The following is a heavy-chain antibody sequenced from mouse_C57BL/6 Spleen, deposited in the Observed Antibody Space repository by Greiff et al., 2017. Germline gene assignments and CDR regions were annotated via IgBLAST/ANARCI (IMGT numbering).Heavy chain of an antibody. CDR1: GFSLTSYG. V-gene: IGHV2-2*01. CDR3: ASLPSSTMITTVDY. CDR2: IWSGGST. J-gene: IGHJ4*01. D-gene: IGHD2-4*01. Sequence: VQGVESGPGLVQPSQSLSITCTVSGFSLTSYGVHWVRQSPGKGLEWLGVIWSGGSTDYNAAFISRLSISKDNSKSQVFFKMNSLQADDTAIYYCASLPSSTMITTVDYWGQGTSVTVSS.